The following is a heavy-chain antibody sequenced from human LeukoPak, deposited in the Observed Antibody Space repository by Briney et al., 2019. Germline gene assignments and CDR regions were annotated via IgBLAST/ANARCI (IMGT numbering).Heavy chain of an antibody. CDR3: ARDMYPNDY. J-gene: IGHJ4*02. Sequence: SETLSLTCAVYGESFSGYYWSWVRQPPGKGLEWIGEINHSGSTNYNPSLKSRVTISVDTSKNQFSLKLSSVTAADTAVYYCARDMYPNDYWGQGTLVTVSS. CDR2: INHSGST. CDR1: GESFSGYY. D-gene: IGHD2-2*01. V-gene: IGHV4-34*01.